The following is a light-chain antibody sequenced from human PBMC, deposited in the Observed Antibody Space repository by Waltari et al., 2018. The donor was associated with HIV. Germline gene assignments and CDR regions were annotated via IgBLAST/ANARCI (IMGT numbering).Light chain of an antibody. V-gene: IGLV2-23*02. CDR2: DVN. Sequence: QSALTQPASVSGSLGQSITISCTGTSSEIGSYNLVSWYQQYPGKAPKGIIYDVNKWPSVVSRLFHGFKAAESASLPITGLQAEDEADYYCCSYSGIPTFVIFGGGTKVTVL. CDR3: CSYSGIPTFVI. CDR1: SSEIGSYNL. J-gene: IGLJ2*01.